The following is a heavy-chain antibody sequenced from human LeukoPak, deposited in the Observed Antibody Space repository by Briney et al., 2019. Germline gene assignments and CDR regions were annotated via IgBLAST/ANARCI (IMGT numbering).Heavy chain of an antibody. CDR1: GGSISSGDYY. J-gene: IGHJ3*02. CDR3: ASGYCSSTSCYGWFGELLVRGAFDI. Sequence: SETLSLTCTVSGGSISSGDYYWSWIRQPPGKGLEWIGYIYYSGSTYYNPSLKSRVTISVDTSKNQFSLKLSSVTAADTAVYYCASGYCSSTSCYGWFGELLVRGAFDIWGQGTVVTVSS. D-gene: IGHD2-2*01. CDR2: IYYSGST. V-gene: IGHV4-30-4*01.